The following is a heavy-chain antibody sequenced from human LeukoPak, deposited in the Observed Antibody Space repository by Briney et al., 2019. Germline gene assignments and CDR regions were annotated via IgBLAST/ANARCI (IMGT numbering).Heavy chain of an antibody. CDR2: INHSGST. CDR3: ARGYSGYDPLRS. Sequence: SETLSLTCAVYGGSFSGYYWSWIRQPPGKGLEWIGEINHSGSTNYNPSLKSRVTISVDTSKNQFSLKLSSVTAADTAVYYCARGYSGYDPLRSWDQGTLVTVSS. CDR1: GGSFSGYY. D-gene: IGHD5-12*01. V-gene: IGHV4-34*01. J-gene: IGHJ5*02.